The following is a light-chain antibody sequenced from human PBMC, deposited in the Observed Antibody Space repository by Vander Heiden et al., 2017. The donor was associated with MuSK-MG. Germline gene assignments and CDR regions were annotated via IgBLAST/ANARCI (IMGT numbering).Light chain of an antibody. CDR3: QQYDSSPVT. CDR2: GAS. J-gene: IGKJ4*01. CDR1: QSITSDY. V-gene: IGKV3-20*01. Sequence: EIVLTQSPDILSSSPGDRATLSCRASQSITSDYLAWYRQKPGQAPRLLIYGASFRATGIPDRFSGSGSGRDFTLTIDRLEPEDFAMYYCQQYDSSPVTFGGGTKV.